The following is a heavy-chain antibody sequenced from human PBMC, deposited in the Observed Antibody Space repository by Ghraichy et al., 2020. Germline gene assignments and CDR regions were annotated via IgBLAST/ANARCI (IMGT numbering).Heavy chain of an antibody. J-gene: IGHJ4*02. V-gene: IGHV3-21*01. CDR1: TFPFSSYT. CDR2: ISSDSSYI. Sequence: GESLNISCAASTFPFSSYTLNWVRQAPGKGLEWVSSISSDSSYIYYADSVKGRFTISRDNAENSLYLQMNSLRAEDTAVYYCARGYYVSGSYFDYWGQGTLVTVSS. CDR3: ARGYYVSGSYFDY. D-gene: IGHD3-10*01.